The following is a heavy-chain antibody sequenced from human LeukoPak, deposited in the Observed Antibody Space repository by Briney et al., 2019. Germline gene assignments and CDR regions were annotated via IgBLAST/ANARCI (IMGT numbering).Heavy chain of an antibody. CDR1: GFTFSSYG. Sequence: PGGSLRLSCAASGFTFSSYGMHWVRQAPGKGLEWVAVIWYDGSNKYYADSVKGRFTISRDNSKNTLYLQMNSLRAEDTAVYYCARGSDFWSGTPLFDYWGQGTLVIVSS. CDR2: IWYDGSNK. J-gene: IGHJ4*02. CDR3: ARGSDFWSGTPLFDY. V-gene: IGHV3-33*01. D-gene: IGHD3-3*01.